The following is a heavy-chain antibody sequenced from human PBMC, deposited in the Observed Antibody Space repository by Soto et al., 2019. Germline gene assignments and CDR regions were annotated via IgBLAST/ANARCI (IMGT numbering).Heavy chain of an antibody. D-gene: IGHD6-19*01. V-gene: IGHV3-23*01. J-gene: IGHJ4*02. CDR1: GFTFSSYA. Sequence: EVQLLESGGGLVQPGGSLRLSCAASGFTFSSYAMSWVRQAPGKGLEWVSAISVSGGSTYYADSVKGRFTISRDNSKNTLYLQMNSLRAEDTAVDYCAKASFEQCLVSDYWGQGTLVTVSS. CDR3: AKASFEQCLVSDY. CDR2: ISVSGGST.